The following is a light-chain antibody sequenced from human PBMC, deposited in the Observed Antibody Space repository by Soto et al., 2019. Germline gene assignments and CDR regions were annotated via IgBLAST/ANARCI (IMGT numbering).Light chain of an antibody. CDR3: QQYGLPPHS. J-gene: IGKJ2*01. CDR2: GAP. Sequence: EIVLTQSPGTLSLSPGERATLSCRASQSVYNNYLAWYQQKPGQTPSLLVNGAPNRATGIPDRFSGGGSGTDFTLTISSLEPEDFAVYYCQQYGLPPHSFGQGTRVEIK. CDR1: QSVYNNY. V-gene: IGKV3-20*01.